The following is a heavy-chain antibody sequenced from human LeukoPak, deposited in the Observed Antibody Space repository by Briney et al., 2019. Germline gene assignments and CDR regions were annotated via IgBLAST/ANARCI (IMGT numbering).Heavy chain of an antibody. CDR2: IHNSGTT. J-gene: IGHJ4*02. CDR1: GGPFSGYF. Sequence: SETLSLTCAVSGGPFSGYFWSWIRQSSGKGLEWIGEIHNSGTTNYNPSLNSRVTISEDTSKNQFYLNQSSVTAADTAVYYCARRYYYNLGSFPFDFWGQGTLVTVSS. D-gene: IGHD3-10*01. CDR3: ARRYYYNLGSFPFDF. V-gene: IGHV4-34*01.